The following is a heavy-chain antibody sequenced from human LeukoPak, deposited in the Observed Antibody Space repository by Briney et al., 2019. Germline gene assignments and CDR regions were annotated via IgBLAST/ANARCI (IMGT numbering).Heavy chain of an antibody. J-gene: IGHJ4*02. CDR2: ISYDGSNK. CDR1: GFTFSSYG. Sequence: PGGSLRLSCAASGFTFSSYGMHWVRQAPGKGLEWVAVISYDGSNKYYADSVKGRFTISRDNSKNTLYLQMNSLRAEDTAVYYCAKDVSGDYVGYMDVWGQGTLVSVSS. V-gene: IGHV3-30*18. D-gene: IGHD4-17*01. CDR3: AKDVSGDYVGYMDV.